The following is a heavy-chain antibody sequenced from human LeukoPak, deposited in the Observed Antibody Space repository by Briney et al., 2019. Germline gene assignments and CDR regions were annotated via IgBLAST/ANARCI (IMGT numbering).Heavy chain of an antibody. CDR1: GYTFTSYG. J-gene: IGHJ4*02. Sequence: GASVKVSCKASGYTFTSYGISWVRQAPGQGLEWMGWISAYNGNTNYAQKLQGRVTMTTDTSTSTAYMELRSLRSDDTAVYYCARVTNSYGPLPDDYWGQGTLVTVSS. CDR2: ISAYNGNT. D-gene: IGHD5-18*01. V-gene: IGHV1-18*01. CDR3: ARVTNSYGPLPDDY.